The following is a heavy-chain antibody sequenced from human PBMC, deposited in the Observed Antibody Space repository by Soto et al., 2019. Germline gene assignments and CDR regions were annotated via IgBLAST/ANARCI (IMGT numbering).Heavy chain of an antibody. Sequence: QITLKESGPTLVKPTQTLTLTCSFSGFSLSTYGVGVGWIRQPPGKALEWLALIYWDDDKSYSTALKSRLTITKDTSKNQVVLTMINMDPVDTATYYCARFERFSVPFDYWGQGTLVTVSS. J-gene: IGHJ4*02. V-gene: IGHV2-5*02. CDR2: IYWDDDK. CDR3: ARFERFSVPFDY. CDR1: GFSLSTYGVG. D-gene: IGHD3-3*01.